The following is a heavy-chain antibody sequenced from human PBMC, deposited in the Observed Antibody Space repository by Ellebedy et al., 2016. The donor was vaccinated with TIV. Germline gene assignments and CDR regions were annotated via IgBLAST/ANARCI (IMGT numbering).Heavy chain of an antibody. CDR3: ARVMTTVNS. Sequence: MPSETLSLTCTVSGDSISSYYWSWIRQPPGKGLEWVGYITYSGSTTYSTSLKRRVTISLDTSKNQFSLKLNSVTAADTAMYYCARVMTTVNSWGQGTLVTVSS. CDR2: ITYSGST. D-gene: IGHD4-17*01. V-gene: IGHV4-59*01. CDR1: GDSISSYY. J-gene: IGHJ4*02.